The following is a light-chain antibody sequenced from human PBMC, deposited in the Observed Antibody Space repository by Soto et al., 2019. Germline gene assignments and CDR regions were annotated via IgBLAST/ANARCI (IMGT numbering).Light chain of an antibody. V-gene: IGKV1-33*01. J-gene: IGKJ5*01. CDR3: QQYESLPLT. CDR2: DAS. Sequence: IQMTQSPSSLSASVGDRVTLPCQASQDINKNLIWYQQKPGKAPKILIYDASDLETGVPSRFSGSGSGTGFTFTISSLQPEDFATYYCQQYESLPLTFGQGTRLEIK. CDR1: QDINKN.